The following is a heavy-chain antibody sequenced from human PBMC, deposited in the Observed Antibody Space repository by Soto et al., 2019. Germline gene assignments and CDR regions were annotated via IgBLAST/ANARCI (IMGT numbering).Heavy chain of an antibody. J-gene: IGHJ6*02. D-gene: IGHD2-15*01. V-gene: IGHV3-23*01. CDR2: ISGSGGST. Sequence: GGSLRLSCAASGFTFSSYAMSWVRQAPGKGLEWVSAISGSGGSTYYADSVKGRFTISRDNSKNTLYLQMNSLRAEDTAVYYCAKDPRAWWSNALRMDVWGQGTTVTVSS. CDR3: AKDPRAWWSNALRMDV. CDR1: GFTFSSYA.